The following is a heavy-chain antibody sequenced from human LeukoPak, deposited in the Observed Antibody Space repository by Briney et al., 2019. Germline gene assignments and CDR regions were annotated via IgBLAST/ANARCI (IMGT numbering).Heavy chain of an antibody. CDR3: ARDSNYYDSSGYYSVDY. V-gene: IGHV4-4*07. CDR2: IYTSGST. D-gene: IGHD3-22*01. J-gene: IGHJ4*02. Sequence: PSETLSLTCTVAGGSISSYYWSWIRQPAGKGLEWIGRIYTSGSTNYNPSLKSRVTMSVDTSKNQFSLKLSSVTAADTAAYYCARDSNYYDSSGYYSVDYWGQGTLVTVSS. CDR1: GGSISSYY.